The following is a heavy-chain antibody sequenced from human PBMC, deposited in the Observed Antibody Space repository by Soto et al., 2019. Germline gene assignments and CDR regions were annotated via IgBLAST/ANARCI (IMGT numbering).Heavy chain of an antibody. Sequence: PGGSLRLSCAASGSTFTSYSMNWVRQAPGQGLEWVSYITSKSTTIKYADSVKGRFTVSRDNSKNTVYLQMNSLRLEDTAVYYCAKWSGFGDLWGQGTLVTAPQ. D-gene: IGHD3-10*01. CDR3: AKWSGFGDL. CDR1: GSTFTSYS. CDR2: ITSKSTTI. V-gene: IGHV3-48*01. J-gene: IGHJ4*02.